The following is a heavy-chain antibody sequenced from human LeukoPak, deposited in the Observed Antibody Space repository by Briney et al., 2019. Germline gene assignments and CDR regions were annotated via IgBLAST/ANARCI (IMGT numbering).Heavy chain of an antibody. CDR2: FDPEDGET. CDR3: ATCIAAAGTIDY. V-gene: IGHV1-24*01. D-gene: IGHD6-13*01. CDR1: GYTLTELS. Sequence: ASVKVSYKVSGYTLTELSMHWVRQAPGKGLEWMGGFDPEDGETIYAQKFQGRVTMTEDTSTDTAYMELSSLRSEDTAVCYCATCIAAAGTIDYWGQGTLVTVSS. J-gene: IGHJ4*02.